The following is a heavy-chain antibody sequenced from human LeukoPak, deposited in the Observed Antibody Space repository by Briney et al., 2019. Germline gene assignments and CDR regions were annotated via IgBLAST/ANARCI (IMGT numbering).Heavy chain of an antibody. CDR3: TKGAGSNSGLDY. Sequence: GGSLRLSCAASGFTFSSYAMSWVRQAPGKGLEWVSAISGSGGSTYYADSVKGRFTISRDNSKNTLYLQMNSLRAEDTAVYYSTKGAGSNSGLDYWGQGTMVTVSS. CDR2: ISGSGGST. V-gene: IGHV3-23*01. CDR1: GFTFSSYA. J-gene: IGHJ4*02. D-gene: IGHD4-23*01.